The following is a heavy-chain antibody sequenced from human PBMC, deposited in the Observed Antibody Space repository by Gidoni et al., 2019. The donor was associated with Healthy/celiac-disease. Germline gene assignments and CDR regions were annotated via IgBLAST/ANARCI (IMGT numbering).Heavy chain of an antibody. CDR1: GFPFSRYS. D-gene: IGHD6-13*01. CDR2: SSSSSSYI. V-gene: IGHV3-21*01. Sequence: EVPLVASGGGLVNPGGSLRLSCAASGFPFSRYSMPWVRQAPVKGLAWVSSSSSSSSYIDYADSVKGRFTISRDNAKNSLYLQMNSLRAEDTAVYYCARGTGDAAAGPGSAVYGHAAFDIWGQGTMVTVSS. CDR3: ARGTGDAAAGPGSAVYGHAAFDI. J-gene: IGHJ3*02.